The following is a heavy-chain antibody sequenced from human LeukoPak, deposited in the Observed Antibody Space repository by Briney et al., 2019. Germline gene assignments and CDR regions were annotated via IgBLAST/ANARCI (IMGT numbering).Heavy chain of an antibody. J-gene: IGHJ4*02. CDR1: GGSISSYY. CDR2: IYYSGST. CDR3: ARLEELLFFDY. D-gene: IGHD2-15*01. V-gene: IGHV4-59*01. Sequence: SETLSLTCTVSGGSISSYYWSWIRQPPGKGLEWIGYIYYSGSTNYNPSLKSRVTISVDTSKNQFSLKLSSVTAADTAVYYCARLEELLFFDYWGRGTLVTVSS.